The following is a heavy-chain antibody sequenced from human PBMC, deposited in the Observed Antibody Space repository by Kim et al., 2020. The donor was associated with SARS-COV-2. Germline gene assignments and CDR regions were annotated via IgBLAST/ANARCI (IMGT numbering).Heavy chain of an antibody. CDR2: ISSSNTT. J-gene: IGHJ4*02. Sequence: GGSLRLSCAASGFIFSHYYMSWIRQAPGKGLEWISYISSSNTTNYADSVKGRFIISRDNAKNSLYLQMKRLRTDDTAVYYCARRDAYGSGWYLIWGQGTLVTVSS. CDR1: GFIFSHYY. V-gene: IGHV3-11*03. D-gene: IGHD6-19*01. CDR3: ARRDAYGSGWYLI.